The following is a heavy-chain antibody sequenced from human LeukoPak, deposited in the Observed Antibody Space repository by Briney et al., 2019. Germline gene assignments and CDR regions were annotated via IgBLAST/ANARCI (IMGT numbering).Heavy chain of an antibody. CDR2: INVAGNM. Sequence: GGSLRLSCAASGFILSSHDVHWVRQVPGIGLEWTSAINVAGNMYYSDSVRGRFTVSRDYAKNSVHLEMTSLTAGDTALYHCAREPPVYGYWYYDLWGRGTHVIVSS. J-gene: IGHJ2*01. CDR1: GFILSSHD. D-gene: IGHD2-8*01. V-gene: IGHV3-13*01. CDR3: AREPPVYGYWYYDL.